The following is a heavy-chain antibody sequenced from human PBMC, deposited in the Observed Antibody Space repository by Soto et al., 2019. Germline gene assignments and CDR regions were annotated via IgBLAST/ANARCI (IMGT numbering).Heavy chain of an antibody. V-gene: IGHV3-23*01. D-gene: IGHD5-18*01. CDR3: ARDRDSYGVPYGMDV. J-gene: IGHJ6*02. CDR1: GFTFSSYA. Sequence: EVQLLESGGGLVQPGGSLRLSCAASGFTFSSYAMSWVRQAPGKGLEWVSAISGSGGSTYYADSVKGRFTISRDNSKNTLYLQMNSLRAEDTAVYYCARDRDSYGVPYGMDVWGQGTTVTVSS. CDR2: ISGSGGST.